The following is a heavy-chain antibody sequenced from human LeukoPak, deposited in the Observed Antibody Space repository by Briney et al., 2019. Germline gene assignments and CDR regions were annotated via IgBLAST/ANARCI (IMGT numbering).Heavy chain of an antibody. V-gene: IGHV6-1*01. CDR3: ARDPTIIVPASWGGWFDP. CDR1: GDIVSSNSAA. J-gene: IGHJ5*02. D-gene: IGHD5-12*01. CDR2: TYYRSKWYN. Sequence: SQTLSLTCAISGDIVSSNSAAWNWIRQSPSRGLEWLGRTYYRSKWYNDYAVSVKSRITINPDTSKNQFSLQLNSVTPEDTAVYYCARDPTIIVPASWGGWFDPWGQGTLVTVSS.